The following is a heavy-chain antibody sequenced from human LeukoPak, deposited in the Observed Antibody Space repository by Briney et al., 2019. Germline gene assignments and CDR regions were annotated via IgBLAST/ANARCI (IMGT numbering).Heavy chain of an antibody. Sequence: SETLSLTCTVSGGSISSYYWSWIRQLPGKGLEWIGYIYTSGSTNYNPSLKSRVTISVDTSKNQFSLKLSSVTAADTAVCYCARGRGNWYFDLWGRGTLVTVSS. CDR1: GGSISSYY. CDR2: IYTSGST. V-gene: IGHV4-4*09. CDR3: ARGRGNWYFDL. J-gene: IGHJ2*01.